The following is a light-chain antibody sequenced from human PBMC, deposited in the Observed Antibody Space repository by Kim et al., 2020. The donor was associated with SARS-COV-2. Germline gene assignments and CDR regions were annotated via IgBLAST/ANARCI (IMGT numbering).Light chain of an antibody. V-gene: IGLV1-40*01. CDR3: QSYDSSLSGYV. CDR1: SSNIGAGYD. J-gene: IGLJ1*01. CDR2: GNS. Sequence: GVTISGTGSSSNIGAGYDVPWYRQLPGTAPKLLIYGNSNRPSGVPDRFSGSKSGTSASLAITGLQAEDEADYYCQSYDSSLSGYVFGTGTQLTVL.